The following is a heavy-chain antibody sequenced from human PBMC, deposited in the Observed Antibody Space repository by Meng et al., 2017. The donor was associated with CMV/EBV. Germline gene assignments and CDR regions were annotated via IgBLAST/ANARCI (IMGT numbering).Heavy chain of an antibody. D-gene: IGHD1-1*01. CDR1: GYISSGNYY. CDR2: IYYSGST. J-gene: IGHJ5*02. CDR3: ARDYSGTEGDNWFDP. V-gene: IGHV4-39*07. Sequence: GYISSGNYYWGWIRQSPGKGLVWIGSIYYSGSTYYNPSLKSRVTISVDPSKNQFSLKLSSVTAADTAVYYCARDYSGTEGDNWFDPWGQGTLVTVSS.